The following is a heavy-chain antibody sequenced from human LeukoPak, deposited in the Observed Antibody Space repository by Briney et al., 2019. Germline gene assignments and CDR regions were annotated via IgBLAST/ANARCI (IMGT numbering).Heavy chain of an antibody. J-gene: IGHJ4*02. D-gene: IGHD2-2*01. CDR2: ISGSGGST. CDR3: AKEGIGDIVVVPAAPTFDY. V-gene: IGHV3-23*01. Sequence: GGSLRLSCAASGFTFSSYAMSWVRQAPGKGLEWVSAISGSGGSTYYADSVKGRFTISRDNSKNTLYLQMNSLRAEDTAVYYCAKEGIGDIVVVPAAPTFDYWGQGTLVTVSS. CDR1: GFTFSSYA.